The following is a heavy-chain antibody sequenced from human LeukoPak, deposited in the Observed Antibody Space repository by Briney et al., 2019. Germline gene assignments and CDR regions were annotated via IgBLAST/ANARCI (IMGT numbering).Heavy chain of an antibody. CDR3: ARITIFGVVIRRAFDI. D-gene: IGHD3-3*01. J-gene: IGHJ3*02. CDR2: INPSGGST. CDR1: GYTFTSYY. V-gene: IGHV1-46*01. Sequence: PGASVKVSCKASGYTFTSYYMHWVRQAPGQGLEWMGIINPSGGSTSYAQKFQGRVTMTRDTSTSTVYMELSSLRSEDTAVYYCARITIFGVVIRRAFDIWGQGTMVTVSS.